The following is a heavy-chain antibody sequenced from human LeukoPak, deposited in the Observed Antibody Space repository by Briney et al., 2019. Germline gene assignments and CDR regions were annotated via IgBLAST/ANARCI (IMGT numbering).Heavy chain of an antibody. Sequence: GGSLRLSCAASGFTFSGSAMHWVRQASGKGLEWVGRIRGKANSYATAYAASVKGRFTISRDDSKNTAYLQMNSLKTEDTAVYYCTSQINWNYAENFDYWGQGTLVTVSS. CDR3: TSQINWNYAENFDY. CDR2: IRGKANSYAT. J-gene: IGHJ4*02. D-gene: IGHD1-7*01. V-gene: IGHV3-73*01. CDR1: GFTFSGSA.